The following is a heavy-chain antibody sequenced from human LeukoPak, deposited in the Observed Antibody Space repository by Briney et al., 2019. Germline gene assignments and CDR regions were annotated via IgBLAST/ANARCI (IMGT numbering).Heavy chain of an antibody. CDR3: ARGRGNPTHFDY. V-gene: IGHV4-38-2*01. CDR2: IYHSGST. D-gene: IGHD3-16*01. J-gene: IGHJ4*02. CDR1: GYSISSGYY. Sequence: SETLSLTCAVSGYSISSGYYWGWIRQPPGKGLEWIGSIYHSGSTYYNPSLKSRVTISVDTSKNQFSLKLSSVTAADTAVYYCARGRGNPTHFDYWGQGTLVTVSS.